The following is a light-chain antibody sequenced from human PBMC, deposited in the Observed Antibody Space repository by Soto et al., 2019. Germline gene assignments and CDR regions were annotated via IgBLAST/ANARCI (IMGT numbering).Light chain of an antibody. CDR3: KSSMRDSHV. V-gene: IGLV1-40*01. CDR1: SSDIGAGYD. Sequence: QSALTQPPSVSGAPGQRVTISCSGSSSDIGAGYDVHWYQQLPGTPPKLLIYGNNKRPSGVPDRLYASKSGSSASLAIIGLQAEDEADYYRKSSMRDSHVFGKGTKVTVL. J-gene: IGLJ1*01. CDR2: GNN.